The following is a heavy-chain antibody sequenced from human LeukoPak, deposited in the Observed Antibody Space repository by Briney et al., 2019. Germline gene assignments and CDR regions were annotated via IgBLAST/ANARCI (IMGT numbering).Heavy chain of an antibody. CDR1: GFTFSSYS. J-gene: IGHJ4*02. CDR3: ARGVAAAGTTRQQK. V-gene: IGHV3-21*01. Sequence: GGSLRLSCAASGFTFSSYSMSWVRQAPGKGLEWVSSISSSSSYIYYADSVKGRFTISRDNAKNSLYLQMNSLRAEDTAVYYCARGVAAAGTTRQQKWGQGTLVTVSS. CDR2: ISSSSSYI. D-gene: IGHD6-13*01.